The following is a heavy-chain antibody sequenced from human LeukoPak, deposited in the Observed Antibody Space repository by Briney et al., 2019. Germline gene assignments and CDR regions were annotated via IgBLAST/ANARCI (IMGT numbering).Heavy chain of an antibody. V-gene: IGHV4-34*01. CDR2: INQSGST. D-gene: IGHD6-13*01. J-gene: IGHJ4*02. CDR3: ARAYSSSWYDY. CDR1: GESFSGYY. Sequence: SETLSLTCAVYGESFSGYYWSWIRQPPGKGLEWIGEINQSGSTNYNPSLKRRVTISVDTSKNQFSLTLRSLTAADTAVYYCARAYSSSWYDYWGQGTLVTVSS.